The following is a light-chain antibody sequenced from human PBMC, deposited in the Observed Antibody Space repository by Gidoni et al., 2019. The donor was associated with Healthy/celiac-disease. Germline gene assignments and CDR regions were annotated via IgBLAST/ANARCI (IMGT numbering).Light chain of an antibody. CDR1: SSDVGGYNY. J-gene: IGLJ1*01. V-gene: IGLV2-14*01. CDR2: EVS. Sequence: QSALTQTASVSGSPGQSITISCTGTSSDVGGYNYVSWYQQHPGKAPKLMIYEVSNRPSGFSNRFSGSKSGNTASLTISGLQSEDEADYYCSSYTSSRTPYVFGSGTKVTVL. CDR3: SSYTSSRTPYV.